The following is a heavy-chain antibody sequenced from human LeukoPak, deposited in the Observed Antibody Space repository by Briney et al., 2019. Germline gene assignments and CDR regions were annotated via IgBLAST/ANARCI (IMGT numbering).Heavy chain of an antibody. D-gene: IGHD3-9*01. Sequence: SETLSLTCSVSGVSISSYYWSWIRQPPGKGLELIGYFLYSGRTSYNPSLKSRISISGDTSRNQFSLKVTSLTAADTAVYYCARSRLGAHILAGFYNIQHFDYWGQGTLVTVSS. CDR2: FLYSGRT. J-gene: IGHJ4*02. CDR1: GVSISSYY. CDR3: ARSRLGAHILAGFYNIQHFDY. V-gene: IGHV4-59*13.